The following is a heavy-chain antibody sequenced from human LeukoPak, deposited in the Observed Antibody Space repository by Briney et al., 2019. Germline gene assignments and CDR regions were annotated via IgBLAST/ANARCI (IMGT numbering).Heavy chain of an antibody. Sequence: GGSLRLSCAASGFTVSSTYMNWVRQAPGKGLEWVSSICSTSRCIFYADSVKGRFTISRDNAKSSLYLQMNDLRAEDTAVYYCVRHGDTDSCLANWGQGTLVTVSS. D-gene: IGHD2-2*01. CDR2: ICSTSRCI. J-gene: IGHJ4*02. CDR1: GFTVSSTY. V-gene: IGHV3-21*01. CDR3: VRHGDTDSCLAN.